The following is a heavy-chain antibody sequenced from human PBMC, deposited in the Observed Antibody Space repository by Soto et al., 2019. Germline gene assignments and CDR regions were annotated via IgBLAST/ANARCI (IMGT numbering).Heavy chain of an antibody. V-gene: IGHV3-23*01. J-gene: IGHJ4*02. D-gene: IGHD2-15*01. CDR1: EFTFSSYA. Sequence: EVQLLESGGGLVQPGGSLRLSCAASEFTFSSYAMSWVRQAPGKGLEWVSAISGSGGSTYYADSVKGRFTISRDNSKNTLYLQMNSLRAEDTAVYYCAKTSAVVVVAATSFDYWGQGTLVTVSS. CDR3: AKTSAVVVVAATSFDY. CDR2: ISGSGGST.